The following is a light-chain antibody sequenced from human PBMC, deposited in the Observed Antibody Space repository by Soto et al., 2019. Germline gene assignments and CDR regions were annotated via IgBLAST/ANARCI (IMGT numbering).Light chain of an antibody. Sequence: EIVLTQSPCTLSLSPGEGATLSCRASQSGTNNCLAWFQQKPGQAPRLLIYGAFSRATGIPDRFSGSGSGTAFTLTISTLAPADFAMNYCQQYGSSPGTFGHGNKVEVK. V-gene: IGKV3-20*01. CDR1: QSGTNNC. CDR2: GAF. CDR3: QQYGSSPGT. J-gene: IGKJ1*01.